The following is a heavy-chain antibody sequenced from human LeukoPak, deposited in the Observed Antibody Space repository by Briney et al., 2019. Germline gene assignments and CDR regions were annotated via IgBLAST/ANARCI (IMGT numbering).Heavy chain of an antibody. D-gene: IGHD1-26*01. CDR2: IYYSGST. Sequence: SETLSLTCTVSGGSISSSSYYWGWIRHPPGKGLEWIGSIYYSGSTYYNPSLKSRVTISVDTSKNQFSLKLSSVTAADTAVYYCARQWRAGATYFDYWGQGTLVTVSS. J-gene: IGHJ4*02. CDR3: ARQWRAGATYFDY. V-gene: IGHV4-39*01. CDR1: GGSISSSSYY.